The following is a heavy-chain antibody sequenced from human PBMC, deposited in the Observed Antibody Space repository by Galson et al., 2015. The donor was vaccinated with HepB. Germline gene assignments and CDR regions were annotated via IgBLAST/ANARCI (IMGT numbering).Heavy chain of an antibody. D-gene: IGHD3-22*01. Sequence: SVKVSCKASGYKFTSYYMHWVRQAPGQGLEWMGIINPSGGSTDYAQKFRGRLTMTRDTSTSTVFMELSSLRSEDTAVYYCTRRGDYYDSSGYYHGAFDIWGQGTMVTVSS. V-gene: IGHV1-46*03. CDR2: INPSGGST. CDR3: TRRGDYYDSSGYYHGAFDI. CDR1: GYKFTSYY. J-gene: IGHJ3*02.